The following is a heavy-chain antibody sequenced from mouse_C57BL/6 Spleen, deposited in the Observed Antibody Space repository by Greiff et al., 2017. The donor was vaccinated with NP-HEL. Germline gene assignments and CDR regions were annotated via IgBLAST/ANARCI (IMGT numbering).Heavy chain of an antibody. CDR1: GYTFTDYY. D-gene: IGHD4-1*01. V-gene: IGHV1-76*01. J-gene: IGHJ1*03. CDR2: IYPGSGNT. Sequence: QVQLQQSGAELVRPGASVKLSCKASGYTFTDYYINWVKQRPGQGLEWIARIYPGSGNTYYNEKFKGKATLTAEKSSSTAYMQLSSLTSEDSAVYFCATANWDEGNWYFDVWGTGTTVTVSS. CDR3: ATANWDEGNWYFDV.